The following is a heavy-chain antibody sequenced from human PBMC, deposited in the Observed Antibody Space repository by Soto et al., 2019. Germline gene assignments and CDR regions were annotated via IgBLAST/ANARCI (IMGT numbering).Heavy chain of an antibody. CDR3: ARSLPGTYGAFDL. V-gene: IGHV3-74*01. J-gene: IGHJ3*01. Sequence: PGGSLRLSCAASGFTFSSYAMSWVRQAPGKGLEWVSAISGDGSSTTYADSVRGRFTISRDNAKNTVYLQMDSLRAEDTAVYYCARSLPGTYGAFDLWGQGTMVTVSS. CDR2: ISGDGSST. D-gene: IGHD1-7*01. CDR1: GFTFSSYA.